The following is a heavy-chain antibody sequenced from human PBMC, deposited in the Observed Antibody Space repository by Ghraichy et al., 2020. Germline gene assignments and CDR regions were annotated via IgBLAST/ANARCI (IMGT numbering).Heavy chain of an antibody. CDR2: ISWNSGSI. CDR3: AKARYGSGSRPDYFDY. V-gene: IGHV3-9*01. Sequence: GGSLRLSCAASGFTFDDYAMHWVRQAPGKGLEWVSGISWNSGSIGYADSVKGRFTISRDNAKNSLYLQMNSLRAEDTALYYCAKARYGSGSRPDYFDYWGQGTLVTVSS. CDR1: GFTFDDYA. J-gene: IGHJ4*02. D-gene: IGHD3-10*01.